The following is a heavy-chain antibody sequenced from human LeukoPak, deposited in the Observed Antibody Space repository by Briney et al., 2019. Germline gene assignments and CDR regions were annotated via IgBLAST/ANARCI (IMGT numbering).Heavy chain of an antibody. CDR3: ASPKNLQTDPTHFSHDAFDI. D-gene: IGHD2-21*02. CDR1: GGTFSSYG. CDR2: IIPIVGVA. J-gene: IGHJ3*02. Sequence: ASVKVSCKASGGTFSSYGISWVRPAPGQGLEWMGRIIPIVGVANYAQKFQGRVTITADKSTSTAYMELSSLRSEDTAVYYCASPKNLQTDPTHFSHDAFDIWGQGTMVTVSS. V-gene: IGHV1-69*04.